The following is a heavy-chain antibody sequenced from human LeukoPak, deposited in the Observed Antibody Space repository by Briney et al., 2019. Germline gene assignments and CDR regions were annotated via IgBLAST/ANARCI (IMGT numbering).Heavy chain of an antibody. CDR2: IRYDGSDE. J-gene: IGHJ3*02. D-gene: IGHD6-13*01. V-gene: IGHV3-30*04. CDR3: AREKQQVILSDAFDI. CDR1: GFTFSNYA. Sequence: GGSLRLSCAASGFTFSNYAVHWVRQAPGKGLKWVAVIRYDGSDEYYADAVEGRFTISGDNSKNTLYLQMNSLRVEDTAVYYCAREKQQVILSDAFDIWGQGTMVTVSS.